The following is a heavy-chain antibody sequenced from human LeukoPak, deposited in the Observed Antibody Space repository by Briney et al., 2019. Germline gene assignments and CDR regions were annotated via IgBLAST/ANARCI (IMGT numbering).Heavy chain of an antibody. CDR3: ARGGPDYGYYFEY. D-gene: IGHD4-17*01. V-gene: IGHV4-59*01. CDR2: IYYSGST. Sequence: SETLSLTCTVSGASISSYYWNWIRQPPGKGLEWIGCIYYSGSTNYNPSLKSRVTISSDTSKNQFSLRLSSVTAADTAVYYCARGGPDYGYYFEYWGQGTLVTVSS. CDR1: GASISSYY. J-gene: IGHJ4*02.